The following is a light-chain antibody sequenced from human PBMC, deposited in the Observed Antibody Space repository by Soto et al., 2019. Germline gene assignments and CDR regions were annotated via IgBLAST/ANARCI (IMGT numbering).Light chain of an antibody. CDR1: QSISGY. J-gene: IGKJ4*01. Sequence: DIQLTPSPSSLSASVGDRVTITCRASQSISGYLNWYQQKPGKAPKFLIYAVSSLQSGVPSRFSGSGSGTEFTLTISNLQAEDFATYYCQQSFFIPALTFGGGTKVDIK. V-gene: IGKV1-39*01. CDR3: QQSFFIPALT. CDR2: AVS.